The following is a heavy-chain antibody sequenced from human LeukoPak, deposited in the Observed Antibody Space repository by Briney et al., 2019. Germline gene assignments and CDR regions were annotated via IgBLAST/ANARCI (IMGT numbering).Heavy chain of an antibody. CDR3: ASQKGYDFWSGYHYYYYMDV. J-gene: IGHJ6*03. V-gene: IGHV4-38-2*02. D-gene: IGHD3-3*01. CDR1: GYSISSGYY. CDR2: IYHSGST. Sequence: SETLSLTCTVSGYSISSGYYWGWIRQPPGKGLEWIGSIYHSGSTYYNPPLKSRVTISVDTSKNQFSLKLSSVTAADTAVYYCASQKGYDFWSGYHYYYYMDVWGKGTTVTVSS.